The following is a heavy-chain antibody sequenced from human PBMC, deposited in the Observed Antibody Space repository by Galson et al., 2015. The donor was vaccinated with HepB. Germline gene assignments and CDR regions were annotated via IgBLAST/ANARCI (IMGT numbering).Heavy chain of an antibody. CDR1: GFTFSTYW. CDR3: ARVTPSDEYGDYEGAFDV. D-gene: IGHD4-17*01. J-gene: IGHJ3*01. Sequence: SLRLSCAASGFTFSTYWMTWVRQAPGEGLEWVANIKQHGNKEYYVGSVKGRFTISRDNVKNSLYLHMNSLRAEDTAVYYCARVTPSDEYGDYEGAFDVWGQGTMVTVSS. V-gene: IGHV3-7*03. CDR2: IKQHGNKE.